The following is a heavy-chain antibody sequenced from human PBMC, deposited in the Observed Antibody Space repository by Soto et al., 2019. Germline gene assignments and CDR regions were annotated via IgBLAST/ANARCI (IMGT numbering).Heavy chain of an antibody. Sequence: GGSVRLSCAASGFTFSIYWMSLVRQSPGKGLEWVANIKQDGSEKYYVDSVKGRFTISRDNAKNSLYLQMNSLRAEDTAVYYCARARIVVVTDDNWFDPWGQGTRVTVS. CDR1: GFTFSIYW. V-gene: IGHV3-7*01. D-gene: IGHD2-2*01. J-gene: IGHJ5*02. CDR2: IKQDGSEK. CDR3: ARARIVVVTDDNWFDP.